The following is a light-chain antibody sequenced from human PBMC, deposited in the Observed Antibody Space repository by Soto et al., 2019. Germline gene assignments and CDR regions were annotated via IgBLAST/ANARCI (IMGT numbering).Light chain of an antibody. Sequence: AVQMTQSPSSLSASVGDRVTITCRASQGIRNDLGWYQQKSGKAPKVLIYAASTLQSGVPSRFSGSGSGTDFTLSISSLQPEDFATYYCLQDNSYPLTFGQLTKVEI. J-gene: IGKJ1*01. CDR2: AAS. CDR3: LQDNSYPLT. CDR1: QGIRND. V-gene: IGKV1-6*01.